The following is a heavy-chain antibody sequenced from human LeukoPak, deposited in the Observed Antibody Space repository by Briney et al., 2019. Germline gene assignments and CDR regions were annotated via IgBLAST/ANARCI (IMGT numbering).Heavy chain of an antibody. Sequence: SVTVSFTASGGTFSSYAISWVRQAPGQGLEWMGGIIPIFGTANYAQKFQGRVTITADESTSTAYMELSSLRSEDTAVYYCAGAPYSGSYNWFDPWGQGTLVTVSS. CDR1: GGTFSSYA. V-gene: IGHV1-69*01. CDR3: AGAPYSGSYNWFDP. D-gene: IGHD1-26*01. J-gene: IGHJ5*02. CDR2: IIPIFGTA.